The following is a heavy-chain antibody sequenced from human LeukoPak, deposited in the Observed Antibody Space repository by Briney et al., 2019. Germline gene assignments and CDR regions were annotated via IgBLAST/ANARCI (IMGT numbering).Heavy chain of an antibody. J-gene: IGHJ5*02. CDR3: ARIVGVRGSGYYYAEREEKFDP. CDR1: GYTFTSYG. CDR2: ISAYNGNT. Sequence: ASVKVSCKASGYTFTSYGISWVRQAPGQGLEWMGWISAYNGNTNYAQKLQGRVTMTTDTSTSTAYMELRSLRSDDTAVYYCARIVGVRGSGYYYAEREEKFDPWGQGTLVTVSS. D-gene: IGHD3-22*01. V-gene: IGHV1-18*01.